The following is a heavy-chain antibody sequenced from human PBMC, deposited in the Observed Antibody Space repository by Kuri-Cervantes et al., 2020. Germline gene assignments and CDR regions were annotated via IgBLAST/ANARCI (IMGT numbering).Heavy chain of an antibody. V-gene: IGHV4-34*01. CDR2: INHSGST. CDR1: GGSFSGYY. J-gene: IGHJ5*02. CDR3: ARGGIERNVLRYFDWLLCWFDP. Sequence: GSLRLSCAVYGGSFSGYYWSWIRQPPGKGLEWIGEINHSGSTNYNPSLKSRVTISVDTSKNQFSLKLSSVTAADTAVYYCARGGIERNVLRYFDWLLCWFDPWGQGTLVTVSS. D-gene: IGHD3-9*01.